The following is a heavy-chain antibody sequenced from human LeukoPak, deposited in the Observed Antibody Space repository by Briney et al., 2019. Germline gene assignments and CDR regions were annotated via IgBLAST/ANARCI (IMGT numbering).Heavy chain of an antibody. Sequence: GGSLRLSCAASGFTFDDYAMHWVRQAPGKGLEWVSGISWNSGSIGYADSVKGRFTISRDNAKNSLYLQMNSLRAEDTAVYYCARGGYCGGDCSDYWGQGTLVTVSS. CDR1: GFTFDDYA. CDR3: ARGGYCGGDCSDY. J-gene: IGHJ4*02. CDR2: ISWNSGSI. D-gene: IGHD2-21*02. V-gene: IGHV3-9*01.